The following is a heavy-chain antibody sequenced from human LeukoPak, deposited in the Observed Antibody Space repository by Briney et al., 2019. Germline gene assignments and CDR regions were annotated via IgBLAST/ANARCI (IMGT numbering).Heavy chain of an antibody. D-gene: IGHD3-16*01. CDR3: ARETSQKGAHYMDV. J-gene: IGHJ6*03. Sequence: GSLRLSCAASGFTFSSYAMSWIRQPPGKGLEWIGYIYYSGSTNYKSSLKSRVTISVDTSKNQFSLKLSSVTAADTAVYYCARETSQKGAHYMDVWGKGTTVTISS. CDR1: GFTFSSYA. V-gene: IGHV4-59*01. CDR2: IYYSGST.